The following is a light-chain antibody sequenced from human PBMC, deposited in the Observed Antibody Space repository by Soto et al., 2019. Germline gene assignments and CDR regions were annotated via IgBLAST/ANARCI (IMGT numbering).Light chain of an antibody. CDR3: QSLGTGIQV. V-gene: IGLV4-69*01. J-gene: IGLJ3*02. CDR1: SGYSTYA. CDR2: INYDGTH. Sequence: QSVLTQSPSASASLGASVKLTCTLSSGYSTYAIAWHQQQSEKGPRFLMKINYDGTHSKGDGFFDRFSGSSSGAERHLTISSLQSEDEADYYCQSLGTGIQVFCGGTKLTVL.